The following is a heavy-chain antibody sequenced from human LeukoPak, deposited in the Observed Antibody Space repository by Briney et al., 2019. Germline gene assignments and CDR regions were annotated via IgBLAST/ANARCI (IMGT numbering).Heavy chain of an antibody. D-gene: IGHD3-22*01. CDR2: IIPIFGTA. V-gene: IGHV1-69*13. J-gene: IGHJ3*02. CDR1: GGTFSSYA. Sequence: GASVKVSCKASGGTFSSYAISWVRQAPGQGLEWMGGIIPIFGTANYAQKFQGRVTITADESTSTAYMELSSLRSEDTAVYYCALEARLYYYDSSGYTRAFDIWGQGTMVTVSS. CDR3: ALEARLYYYDSSGYTRAFDI.